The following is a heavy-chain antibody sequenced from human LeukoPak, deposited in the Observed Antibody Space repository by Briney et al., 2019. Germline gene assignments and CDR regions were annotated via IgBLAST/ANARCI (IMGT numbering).Heavy chain of an antibody. CDR2: IYYSGST. J-gene: IGHJ3*02. V-gene: IGHV4-30-4*08. Sequence: SETLSLTCSVSGGSIDSVTSYWGWVRQTPGKGLEWIGYIYYSGSTYYNPSLKSRVTISVDTSKNQFSLKLSSVTAADTAVYYCARIQPHARAFDIWGQGTMVTVSS. CDR3: ARIQPHARAFDI. CDR1: GGSIDSVTSY.